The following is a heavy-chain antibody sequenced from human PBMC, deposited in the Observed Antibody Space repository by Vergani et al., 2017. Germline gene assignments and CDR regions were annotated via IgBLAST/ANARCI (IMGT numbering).Heavy chain of an antibody. CDR2: ISGSGGST. Sequence: VQLVESGGGVVQPGGSLRLSCAASGFTFSSYAMSWVRQAPGKGLEWVSAISGSGGSTYYADYVKGRFTISRDKSKNTLYLQMNSLRAEDTAVYYCAKSKHGREGGYFDYWGQGTLVTVSS. J-gene: IGHJ4*02. D-gene: IGHD1-26*01. V-gene: IGHV3-23*04. CDR3: AKSKHGREGGYFDY. CDR1: GFTFSSYA.